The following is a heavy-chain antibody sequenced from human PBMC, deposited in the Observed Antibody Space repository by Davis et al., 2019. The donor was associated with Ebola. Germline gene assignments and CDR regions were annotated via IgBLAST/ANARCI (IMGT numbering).Heavy chain of an antibody. CDR3: ARAALLWFREPPGP. CDR2: IYHSGST. Sequence: SETLSLTCTVSGASISSTHYFWGWGWIRQPPGKGLEWIGEIYHSGSTNYNPSLKSRVTISVDTSKNQFSLKLSSVTAADTAVYYCARAALLWFREPPGPWGQGTLVTVSS. J-gene: IGHJ5*02. CDR1: GASISSTHYFWG. D-gene: IGHD3-10*01. V-gene: IGHV4-39*07.